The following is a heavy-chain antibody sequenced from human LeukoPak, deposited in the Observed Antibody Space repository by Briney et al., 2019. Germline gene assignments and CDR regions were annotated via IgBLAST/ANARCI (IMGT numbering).Heavy chain of an antibody. Sequence: GGSLRLSCAASGFTFSSYAMSWVRQAPGKGLEWVSAISGSGGSTYYADSVKGRFTISRDNSKNTLYLQMNSLRAEDTAVYFCARARGSGGSSQGAFDIWGQGTVVTVSS. CDR1: GFTFSSYA. V-gene: IGHV3-23*01. CDR3: ARARGSGGSSQGAFDI. J-gene: IGHJ3*02. D-gene: IGHD2-15*01. CDR2: ISGSGGST.